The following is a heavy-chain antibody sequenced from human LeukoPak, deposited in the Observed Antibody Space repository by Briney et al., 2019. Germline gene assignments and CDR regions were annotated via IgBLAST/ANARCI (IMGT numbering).Heavy chain of an antibody. J-gene: IGHJ6*02. CDR2: ISSSSSYI. CDR1: GFTFSSYS. Sequence: GGSLGLSCAASGFTFSSYSMNWVRQAPGKGLEWVSSISSSSSYIYYADSVKGRFTISRDNAKNSLYLQMNSLRAEDTAVYYCARDPYSSGWDYYYYGMDVWGQGTTVTVSS. D-gene: IGHD6-19*01. CDR3: ARDPYSSGWDYYYYGMDV. V-gene: IGHV3-21*01.